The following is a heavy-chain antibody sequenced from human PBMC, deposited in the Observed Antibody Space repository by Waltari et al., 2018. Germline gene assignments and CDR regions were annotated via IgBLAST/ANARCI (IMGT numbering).Heavy chain of an antibody. CDR1: GFTFDDYA. CDR2: ISWNSGSI. Sequence: EVQLVESGGGLVQPGRSLRLSCAASGFTFDDYAMHWVRQAPGKGLGLVSGISWNSGSIGYADSVKGRFTISRDNAKNSLYLQMNSLRAEDTALYYCAKGLRGSESAFDIWGQGTMVTVSS. CDR3: AKGLRGSESAFDI. V-gene: IGHV3-9*01. J-gene: IGHJ3*02.